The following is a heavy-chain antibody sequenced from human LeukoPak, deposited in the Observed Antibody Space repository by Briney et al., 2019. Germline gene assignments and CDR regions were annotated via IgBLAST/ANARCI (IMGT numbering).Heavy chain of an antibody. Sequence: GESLKISCKGSGYSFPSYWIAWVRQMPGKGLEWMGIIHPGDSDIRYSPSFQGQVAISADKSINTAYLQWSSLKASDTAVYYCARQDGGAQFYFDYWGQGNLVTVSS. D-gene: IGHD3-10*01. CDR3: ARQDGGAQFYFDY. V-gene: IGHV5-51*01. J-gene: IGHJ4*02. CDR2: IHPGDSDI. CDR1: GYSFPSYW.